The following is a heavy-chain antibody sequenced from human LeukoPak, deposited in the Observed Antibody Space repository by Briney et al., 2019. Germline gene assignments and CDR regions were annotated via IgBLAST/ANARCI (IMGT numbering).Heavy chain of an antibody. CDR3: ARGPDSSGYYYFDY. D-gene: IGHD3-22*01. Sequence: KPSQTLSLTCTVSGGSISSGDYYWSWIRQPPGKGLEWIGYINHSGSTHFNPSLKSRVTISVDTSKNQFSLKLSSATAADTAVYFCARGPDSSGYYYFDYWGQGTLVTVSS. CDR1: GGSISSGDYY. CDR2: INHSGST. J-gene: IGHJ4*02. V-gene: IGHV4-30-4*01.